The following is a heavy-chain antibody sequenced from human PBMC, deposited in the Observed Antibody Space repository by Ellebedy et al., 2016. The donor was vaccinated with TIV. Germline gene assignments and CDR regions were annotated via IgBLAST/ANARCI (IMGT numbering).Heavy chain of an antibody. CDR3: AREMTMVRGNLAFDI. Sequence: GESLKISCAASGFTFSYYGMHWVRQAPGKGLEWVAVIWYDGSTKYYADSVKGRCTISRDNSKNTLDLQMNSLRAEDTAVYYCAREMTMVRGNLAFDIWGQGTLVIVSS. J-gene: IGHJ3*02. CDR2: IWYDGSTK. V-gene: IGHV3-33*08. CDR1: GFTFSYYG. D-gene: IGHD3-10*01.